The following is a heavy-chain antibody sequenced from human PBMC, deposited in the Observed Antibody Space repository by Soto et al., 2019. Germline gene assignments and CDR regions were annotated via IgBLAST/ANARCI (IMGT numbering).Heavy chain of an antibody. CDR1: GFTFSSYA. V-gene: IGHV3-23*01. Sequence: GGSLRLSCAASGFTFSSYAMSWVRQAPGKGLEWVSAISGSGGSTYYADSVKGRFTISRDNSKNTLYLQMNSLRAEDTAVYYCAKGREFGELWIGPIDPWGQGTLVTVSS. D-gene: IGHD3-10*01. CDR2: ISGSGGST. CDR3: AKGREFGELWIGPIDP. J-gene: IGHJ5*02.